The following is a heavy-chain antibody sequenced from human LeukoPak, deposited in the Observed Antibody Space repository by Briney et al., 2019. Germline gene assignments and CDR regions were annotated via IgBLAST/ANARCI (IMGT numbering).Heavy chain of an antibody. D-gene: IGHD4-17*01. CDR1: GYTFTGYY. V-gene: IGHV1-2*02. CDR2: INPKSGGT. J-gene: IGHJ4*02. Sequence: ASVKVSCKASGYTFTGYYMHWMRQAPGQGLEWMGWINPKSGGTNYAQKFEARVTMTRDMSISTVYMELSRLRFDDKAVYYCARLSTVTTSFDYWGQGTLVTVSS. CDR3: ARLSTVTTSFDY.